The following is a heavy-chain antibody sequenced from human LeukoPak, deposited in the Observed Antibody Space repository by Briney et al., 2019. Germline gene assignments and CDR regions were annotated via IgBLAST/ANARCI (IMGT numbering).Heavy chain of an antibody. CDR2: ISAYNGNT. CDR1: GYTFTSYG. D-gene: IGHD6-6*01. Sequence: ASVKVSCKASGYTFTSYGISWVRQAPGQGLEWMGWISAYNGNTNYAQKLQGRVTMTTDTSTSTAHMELRSLRSDDTAVYYCARDITARSQVFWFDPWGQGTLVTVSS. V-gene: IGHV1-18*01. J-gene: IGHJ5*02. CDR3: ARDITARSQVFWFDP.